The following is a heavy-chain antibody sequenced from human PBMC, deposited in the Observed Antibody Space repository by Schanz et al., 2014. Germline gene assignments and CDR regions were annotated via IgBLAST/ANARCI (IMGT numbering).Heavy chain of an antibody. D-gene: IGHD6-13*01. CDR1: GYTFTSYS. J-gene: IGHJ4*02. CDR3: ARDGVDAAAERNY. CDR2: INPSGGGT. Sequence: QVQLVQSGAEVKKPGASVKVSCKASGYTFTSYSMHWVRQAPGQGLEWMGIINPSGGGTSYALRFQDRVTVSRDTSRSTVYMELSSLRSENTAVYYCARDGVDAAAERNYWGQGTLVTVSS. V-gene: IGHV1-46*03.